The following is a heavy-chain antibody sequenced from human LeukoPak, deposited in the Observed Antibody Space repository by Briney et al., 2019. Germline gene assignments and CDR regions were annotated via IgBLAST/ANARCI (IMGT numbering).Heavy chain of an antibody. Sequence: SETLSLTCAVYGGSFSGYYWSWIRQPPGNGLEWIGEINHSGSTNYNPSLKSRVTISVDTSKNQFSLKLSSVTAADTAVYYCARGSEIRYCSSTSCYRYYYHGMDVWGQGTTVTVSS. CDR1: GGSFSGYY. J-gene: IGHJ6*02. CDR2: INHSGST. V-gene: IGHV4-34*01. D-gene: IGHD2-2*02. CDR3: ARGSEIRYCSSTSCYRYYYHGMDV.